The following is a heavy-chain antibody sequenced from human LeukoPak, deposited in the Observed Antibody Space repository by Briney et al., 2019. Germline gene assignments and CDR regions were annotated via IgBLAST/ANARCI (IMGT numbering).Heavy chain of an antibody. CDR1: GFTFSSYA. Sequence: GGSLRLSCAASGFTFSSYAMSWVRQAPGKGLEWVSAISGSGGSTYYADSVKGRFTISRDNSKNTLYLQMNSLRAEDTAVYYCAKDLKAPPMWGVPAGPYYYYYYGMDVWGQGTTVTVSS. D-gene: IGHD2-2*01. CDR2: ISGSGGST. V-gene: IGHV3-23*01. J-gene: IGHJ6*02. CDR3: AKDLKAPPMWGVPAGPYYYYYYGMDV.